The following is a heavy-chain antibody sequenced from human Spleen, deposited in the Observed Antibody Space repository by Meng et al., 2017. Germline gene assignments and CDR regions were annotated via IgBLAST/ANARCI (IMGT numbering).Heavy chain of an antibody. J-gene: IGHJ1*01. V-gene: IGHV3-66*02. CDR3: ARGGARYESGSYKLEYYYH. Sequence: GGSLRLSCAASGFTVSSDYMSWVRQAPGKGLEWVSAIYSGGSTYYADSVKGRFTISRDNSKNTLYLQMNSLRIEDTAVYYCARGGARYESGSYKLEYYYHWGQGTLVTVSS. CDR1: GFTVSSDY. D-gene: IGHD3-10*01. CDR2: IYSGGST.